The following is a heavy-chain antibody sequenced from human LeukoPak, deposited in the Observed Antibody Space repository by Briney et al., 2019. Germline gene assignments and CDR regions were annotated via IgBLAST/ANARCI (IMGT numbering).Heavy chain of an antibody. J-gene: IGHJ6*03. V-gene: IGHV3-30*02. Sequence: GGSLRLSCAASGFTVSNKYMTWVRQAPGKGLEWVAFIRYDGSNRYYADSVKGRFTISRDNSKNTLYLQMNSLRGEDTAVYYCAKGHPAAYYYYYMDVWGKGTTVTISS. CDR1: GFTVSNKY. CDR3: AKGHPAAYYYYYMDV. CDR2: IRYDGSNR.